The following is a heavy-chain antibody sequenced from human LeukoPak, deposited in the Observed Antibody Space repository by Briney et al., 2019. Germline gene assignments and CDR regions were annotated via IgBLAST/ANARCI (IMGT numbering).Heavy chain of an antibody. CDR1: GGSISTNYYY. CDR2: IYYSGST. CDR3: AKNLVLLFRDWYFDL. D-gene: IGHD2/OR15-2a*01. V-gene: IGHV4-39*01. J-gene: IGHJ2*01. Sequence: SETLSLTCTVSGGSISTNYYYWGWIRQPPGKGLEWIGSIYYSGSTYYNPSLKSRVTISVDTSKNQFSLKLNSVTAADTAVYYCAKNLVLLFRDWYFDLWGRGTLVTVSS.